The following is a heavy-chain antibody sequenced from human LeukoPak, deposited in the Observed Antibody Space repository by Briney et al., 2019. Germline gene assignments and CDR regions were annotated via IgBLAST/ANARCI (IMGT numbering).Heavy chain of an antibody. J-gene: IGHJ4*02. CDR3: AREASGILSRGYFDY. CDR1: GYTFTGYY. CDR2: INPNSGGT. D-gene: IGHD1-26*01. Sequence: GASVKGSCKAFGYTFTGYYMYWVREAPGHEREWMGRINPNSGGTNYAQKVQGRVAMTRDTSISTAYMELSRLRSDDTAVYYCAREASGILSRGYFDYWGQGTLVTVSS. V-gene: IGHV1-2*06.